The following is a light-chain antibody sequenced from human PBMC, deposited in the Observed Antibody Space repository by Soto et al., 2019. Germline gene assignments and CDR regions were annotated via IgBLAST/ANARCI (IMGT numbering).Light chain of an antibody. V-gene: IGLV2-14*01. Sequence: QSALTQPASVSETPGQLIAISCTGTTSAVGGYSYVPWYQQRPGKVPKLLMHEVSNRPSGVSNRVSGSKSGNTASLTISGLQAEDEADYYCLSKTSSICYDIGTGTKVTVL. CDR2: EVS. J-gene: IGLJ1*01. CDR1: TSAVGGYSY. CDR3: LSKTSSICYD.